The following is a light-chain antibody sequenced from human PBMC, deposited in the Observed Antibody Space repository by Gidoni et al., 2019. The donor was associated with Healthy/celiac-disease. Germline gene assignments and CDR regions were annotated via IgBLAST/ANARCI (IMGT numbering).Light chain of an antibody. CDR3: SSYAGSNIWV. J-gene: IGLJ3*02. V-gene: IGLV2-8*01. CDR1: SSDVGGYNY. Sequence: QSALTQPPSASGSPGQSVTISCTGTSSDVGGYNYVSWYQQHPGKAPKLMMYEVSKRPSGVPDRFSGSKSGNTASLTVSGLQAEDEADYYCSSYAGSNIWVFGGGTKLTVL. CDR2: EVS.